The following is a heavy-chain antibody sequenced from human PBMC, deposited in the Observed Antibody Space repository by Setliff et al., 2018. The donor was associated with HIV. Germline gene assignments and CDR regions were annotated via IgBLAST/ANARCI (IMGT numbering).Heavy chain of an antibody. D-gene: IGHD1-26*01. CDR2: TWSDGNKR. CDR1: GFTFSYYG. J-gene: IGHJ4*02. CDR3: ARDDDATSHYSRFDY. V-gene: IGHV3-33*01. Sequence: LRLSCAASGFTFSYYGMHWVRQAPGKGLEWVAVTWSDGNKRYYADSVKGRFTISRDNSKNTVYLQMDSLRAEDTAVYYCARDDDATSHYSRFDYWGQGTPVTVSS.